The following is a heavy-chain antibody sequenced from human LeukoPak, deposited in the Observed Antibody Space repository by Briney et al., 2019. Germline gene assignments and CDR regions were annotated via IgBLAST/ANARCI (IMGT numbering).Heavy chain of an antibody. CDR3: AGSDSSGYYSPFDY. J-gene: IGHJ4*02. D-gene: IGHD3-22*01. Sequence: GGSLRLSCAASGFTFSSYWMHWVRQAPGKGLAWVSRINSDGSSTSYADSVKGRFTISRDNAKNTLYLQMNSLRAEDTAGYYCAGSDSSGYYSPFDYWGQGTLVTVSS. CDR2: INSDGSST. CDR1: GFTFSSYW. V-gene: IGHV3-74*01.